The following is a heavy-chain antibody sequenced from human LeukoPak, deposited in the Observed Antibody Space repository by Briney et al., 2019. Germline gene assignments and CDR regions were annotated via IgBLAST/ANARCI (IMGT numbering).Heavy chain of an antibody. D-gene: IGHD3-9*01. J-gene: IGHJ4*02. CDR3: AKDQYYDILTGLDY. CDR1: GFTFSSYE. CDR2: ISGSGGST. V-gene: IGHV3-23*01. Sequence: GGSLRLSCAASGFTFSSYEMNWVRQAPGKGLQWVASISGSGGSTYYADSVKGRFTISRDNSKNTLYLQMNSLRAEDTAVYYCAKDQYYDILTGLDYWGQGTLVTVSS.